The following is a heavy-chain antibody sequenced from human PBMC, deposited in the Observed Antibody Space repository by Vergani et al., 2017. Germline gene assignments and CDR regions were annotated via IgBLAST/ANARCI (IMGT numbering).Heavy chain of an antibody. CDR2: ISWDGGST. V-gene: IGHV3-43*01. J-gene: IGHJ6*02. Sequence: EVQLVESGGVVVQPGGSLRLSCAASGFTFDDYTMHWVRQAPGKGLEWVSLISWDGGSTYYADSVKGRFTISRDNSKNSLYLQMNSLRTEDTALYYCAKDTYGDYYYYYGMDVWGQGTTVTVSS. CDR1: GFTFDDYT. CDR3: AKDTYGDYYYYYGMDV. D-gene: IGHD4-17*01.